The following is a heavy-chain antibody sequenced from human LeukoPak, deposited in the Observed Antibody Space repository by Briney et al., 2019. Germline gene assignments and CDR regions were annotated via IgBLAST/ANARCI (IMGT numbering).Heavy chain of an antibody. CDR3: AKDRLGGWPSGDFDY. CDR2: ISYDGGYT. Sequence: GGSLRLSCAASGFTFSSYGIHWVRQAPGKGPEWVASISYDGGYTYYADSVKGRFTISRDNSKDTLYLQTNSLRAEDTAVYYCAKDRLGGWPSGDFDYWGQGTLVTVPS. D-gene: IGHD6-19*01. CDR1: GFTFSSYG. V-gene: IGHV3-30*18. J-gene: IGHJ4*02.